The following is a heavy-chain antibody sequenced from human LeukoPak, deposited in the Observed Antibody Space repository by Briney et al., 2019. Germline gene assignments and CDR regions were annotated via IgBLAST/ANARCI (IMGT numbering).Heavy chain of an antibody. D-gene: IGHD5-24*01. J-gene: IGHJ4*02. CDR1: GYTFTGYY. CDR3: ARDGSLEMATIKPLDY. CDR2: INPNSGGT. V-gene: IGHV1-2*02. Sequence: ASVKVSCKASGYTFTGYYMHWVRQAPGQGLEWMGWINPNSGGTNYAQKFQGRVTMTRDTSISTAYMELSRLRSDDTAVYYCARDGSLEMATIKPLDYWGQGTLVTVSS.